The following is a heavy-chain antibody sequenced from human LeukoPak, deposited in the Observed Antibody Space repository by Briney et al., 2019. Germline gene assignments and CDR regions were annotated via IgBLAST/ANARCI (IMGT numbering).Heavy chain of an antibody. CDR3: AGRIVPAAFGS. D-gene: IGHD2/OR15-2a*01. V-gene: IGHV4-39*01. CDR2: IHYSGST. CDR1: GDSVSRSDLY. J-gene: IGHJ4*02. Sequence: SETLSLTCTVSGDSVSRSDLYWGWIRQPPGKGLEWIGSIHYSGSTYYNPSLESRVTISVDTSKNQFSLNLRSVTDAGTAVYYCAGRIVPAAFGSWGQGALVTVSS.